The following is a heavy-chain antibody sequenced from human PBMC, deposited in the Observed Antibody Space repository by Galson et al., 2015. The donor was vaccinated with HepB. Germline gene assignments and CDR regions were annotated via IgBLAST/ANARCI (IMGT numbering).Heavy chain of an antibody. Sequence: SLRLSCAASGFTFSSDSMNWVRQAPGKGLEWVSYISSSSSTMYYADSVKGRFTISRDNAKNSLYLQMNSLRDEDTAVYYCARDNTLWGGVVGGEPPTDAFDIWGQGTMVTVSS. V-gene: IGHV3-48*02. CDR3: ARDNTLWGGVVGGEPPTDAFDI. J-gene: IGHJ3*02. CDR2: ISSSSSTM. CDR1: GFTFSSDS. D-gene: IGHD3-3*01.